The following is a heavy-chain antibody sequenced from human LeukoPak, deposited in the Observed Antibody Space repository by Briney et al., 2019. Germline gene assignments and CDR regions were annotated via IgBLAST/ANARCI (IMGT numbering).Heavy chain of an antibody. J-gene: IGHJ4*02. Sequence: ASVKASCKASGYTFTGYYIHWVRQAPGQGLEWMGRINPNSGGTNYAQKFQGRVTMTRDTSISTAYMELSRLRSDDTALYYCARLRAYTGYHYAYDYWGQGTLVTVS. V-gene: IGHV1-2*06. D-gene: IGHD5-12*01. CDR1: GYTFTGYY. CDR2: INPNSGGT. CDR3: ARLRAYTGYHYAYDY.